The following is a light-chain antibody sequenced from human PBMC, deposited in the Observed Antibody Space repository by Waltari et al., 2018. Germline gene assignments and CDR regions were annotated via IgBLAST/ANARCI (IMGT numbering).Light chain of an antibody. CDR3: QQYSSFST. CDR2: MAS. CDR1: QSVGTW. Sequence: DIQMTQSPSTLSASVGDRVTISCRASQSVGTWLAWYQQKPGKDPKLLIYMASSVESEVPSRVSGSGSVTEFTLTISSLQPDDFATYSCQQYSSFSTFGQGTKVDI. J-gene: IGKJ2*01. V-gene: IGKV1-5*03.